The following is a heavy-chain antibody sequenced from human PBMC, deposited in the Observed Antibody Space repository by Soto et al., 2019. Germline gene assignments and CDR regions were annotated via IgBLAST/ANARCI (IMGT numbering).Heavy chain of an antibody. CDR1: GYTFTSYG. CDR3: ARDEDMVVVVAAFDI. Sequence: ASVKVSCKASGYTFTSYGISWVRQAPGQGLEWMGWISAYNGNTNYAQKLQGRDTMTTDTSTSTAYMELRSLRSDDTAVYYCARDEDMVVVVAAFDIWGQGTMVTVSS. J-gene: IGHJ3*02. V-gene: IGHV1-18*01. CDR2: ISAYNGNT. D-gene: IGHD2-15*01.